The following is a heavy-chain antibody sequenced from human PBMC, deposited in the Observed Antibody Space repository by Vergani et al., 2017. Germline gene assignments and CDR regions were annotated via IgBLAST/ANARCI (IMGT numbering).Heavy chain of an antibody. CDR2: IYHSGST. CDR1: GFSFPGYAM. Sequence: QVQLVESGGGVVQPGGSMRLSCEASGFSFPGYAMSWVRQAPGKGLEWIGEIYHSGSTNYNPSLKSRVTISVDKSKNQFSLKLSSVTAADTAVYYCARDPPGIAAAGTVGVWGQGTLVTVSS. V-gene: IGHV4-4*02. J-gene: IGHJ4*02. D-gene: IGHD6-13*01. CDR3: ARDPPGIAAAGTVGV.